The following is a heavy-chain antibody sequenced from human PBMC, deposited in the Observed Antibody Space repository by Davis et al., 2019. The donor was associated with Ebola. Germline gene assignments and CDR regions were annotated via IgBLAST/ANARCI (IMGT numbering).Heavy chain of an antibody. V-gene: IGHV3-23*01. CDR2: ISGSGGST. CDR1: VITFSSYA. J-gene: IGHJ6*04. D-gene: IGHD2-8*01. CDR3: ARQNAINYYYGMDV. Sequence: GGSLRLSCTDSVITFSSYAMTWVRQAPGKGLEWVSAISGSGGSTYYADSVKGRFTISRDNSKKTLYLQMNSLRAEDTAVYYCARQNAINYYYGMDVWGKGTTVTVSS.